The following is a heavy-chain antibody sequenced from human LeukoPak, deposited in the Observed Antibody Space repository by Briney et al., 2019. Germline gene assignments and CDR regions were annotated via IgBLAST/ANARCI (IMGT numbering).Heavy chain of an antibody. D-gene: IGHD2-15*01. Sequence: GSLRLSCAASGFTFSSYDMHWVRQATGKGLEWVSAIGIAGDTYYPGSVKGRFTISRENAKNSLYLQMNSLTAGDTAVYYCARSSSTRLSFDYWGQGTLVTVFS. CDR1: GFTFSSYD. J-gene: IGHJ4*02. CDR3: ARSSSTRLSFDY. CDR2: IGIAGDT. V-gene: IGHV3-13*01.